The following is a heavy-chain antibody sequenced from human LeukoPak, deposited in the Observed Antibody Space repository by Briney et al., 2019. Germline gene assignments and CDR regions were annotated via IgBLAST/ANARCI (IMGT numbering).Heavy chain of an antibody. CDR2: INSDGSSI. J-gene: IGHJ4*02. Sequence: GGSLRLSCAASGFTFSRYWMHWVRQAPGKGLVWVSHINSDGSSIIYADSVKGRFTMSRDNAKNTLYLQMNSLRAEDTAVYYCARDGDYKSGAFDYWGQGTLVTVSS. CDR1: GFTFSRYW. V-gene: IGHV3-74*01. CDR3: ARDGDYKSGAFDY. D-gene: IGHD4-17*01.